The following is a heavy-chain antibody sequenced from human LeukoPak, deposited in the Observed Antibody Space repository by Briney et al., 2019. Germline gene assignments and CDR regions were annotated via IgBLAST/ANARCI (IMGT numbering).Heavy chain of an antibody. V-gene: IGHV3-53*01. CDR3: ASIGYCTNGVCLDY. CDR1: GFTVSSNY. D-gene: IGHD2-8*01. Sequence: GGSLRLSCAASGFTVSSNYMSWVRQAPGKGLEWVSVIYSGGSTYYADSVKGRFTISRDNSKNTLYLQMNSLRAEDTAVYYCASIGYCTNGVCLDYWGQGTLVTVSS. J-gene: IGHJ4*02. CDR2: IYSGGST.